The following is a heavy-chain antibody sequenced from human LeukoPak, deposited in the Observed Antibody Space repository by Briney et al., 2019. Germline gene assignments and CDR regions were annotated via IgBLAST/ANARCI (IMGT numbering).Heavy chain of an antibody. J-gene: IGHJ3*02. Sequence: SETLSLTCTVSGGSISSYYWSWIRQPPGKGLEWIGYIYYSGSTNYNPSLKSRVTISVDTSKNQFSLKLSSVTAADTAVYCCARRTTLLWFGEYDAFDIWGQGTMVTVSS. CDR3: ARRTTLLWFGEYDAFDI. V-gene: IGHV4-59*08. CDR1: GGSISSYY. D-gene: IGHD3-10*01. CDR2: IYYSGST.